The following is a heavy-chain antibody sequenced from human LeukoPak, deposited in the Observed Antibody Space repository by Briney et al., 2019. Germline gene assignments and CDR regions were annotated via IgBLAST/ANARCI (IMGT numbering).Heavy chain of an antibody. Sequence: GASVKVSCKASGYTFTSYGISWVRQAPGQGLEWMGWISAYNGNTNYAQKLQGRVTMTTDTSTSTAYMELRSLRSDDTAVYYCARDYYYDSSGSLDYWGQGTLVTVSS. CDR2: ISAYNGNT. J-gene: IGHJ4*02. CDR3: ARDYYYDSSGSLDY. V-gene: IGHV1-18*01. D-gene: IGHD3-22*01. CDR1: GYTFTSYG.